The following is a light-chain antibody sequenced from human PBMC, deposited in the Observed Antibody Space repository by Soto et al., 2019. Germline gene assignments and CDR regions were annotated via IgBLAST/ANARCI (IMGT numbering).Light chain of an antibody. CDR3: QTWGTGIQV. J-gene: IGLJ3*02. CDR1: SGHSSYA. CDR2: LNSDGSH. V-gene: IGLV4-69*01. Sequence: QLVLTESPSASASLGASVKLTCTLSSGHSSYAIAWHQQQPEKGPRYLMKLNSDGSHSKGDGIPDRFSGSSSGAERYLTISSLQSEYEADYYCQTWGTGIQVFGGGTKHTVL.